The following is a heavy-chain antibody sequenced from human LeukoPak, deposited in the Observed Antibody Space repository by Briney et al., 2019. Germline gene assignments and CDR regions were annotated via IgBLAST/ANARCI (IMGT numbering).Heavy chain of an antibody. J-gene: IGHJ4*02. CDR3: ARGLPKRGAFLTGYYYFDY. D-gene: IGHD3-9*01. CDR1: GGSFSGYY. CDR2: INHSGST. V-gene: IGHV4-34*01. Sequence: PSETLSLNCAVYGGSFSGYYWSWIRQPPGKGLEWIGEINHSGSTNYNPSLKSRVTISVDTSKNQYSLKLSSVTAADTAVYYCARGLPKRGAFLTGYYYFDYWGQGTLVTVSS.